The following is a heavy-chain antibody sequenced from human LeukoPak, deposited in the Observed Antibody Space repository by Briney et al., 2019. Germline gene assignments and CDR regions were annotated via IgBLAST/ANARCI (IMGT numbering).Heavy chain of an antibody. CDR1: GGSFSGYY. D-gene: IGHD5-18*01. CDR2: INHSGST. J-gene: IGHJ4*02. V-gene: IGHV4-34*01. CDR3: ARGSRWLPSDY. Sequence: SETLSLTCAVYGGSFSGYYWSWIRQPPGKGLEWIGEINHSGSTNYNPSLKSRVTISVDTSKNQFSLKLSSVTAADTAVYYCARGSRWLPSDYWGQGTLVTASS.